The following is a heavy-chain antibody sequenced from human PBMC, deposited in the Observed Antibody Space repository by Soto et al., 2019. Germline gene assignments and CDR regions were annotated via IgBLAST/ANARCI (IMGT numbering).Heavy chain of an antibody. CDR2: ISYDGSNK. CDR3: AKDLKDSVLMVYRYYGMDV. V-gene: IGHV3-30*18. J-gene: IGHJ6*02. D-gene: IGHD2-8*01. CDR1: GFTFSSYG. Sequence: PGGSLRLSCAASGFTFSSYGMHWVRQAPGKGLEWVAVISYDGSNKYYADSVKGRFTISRDNSKNTLYLQMNSLRAEDTAVYYCAKDLKDSVLMVYRYYGMDVWGQGTTVTVSS.